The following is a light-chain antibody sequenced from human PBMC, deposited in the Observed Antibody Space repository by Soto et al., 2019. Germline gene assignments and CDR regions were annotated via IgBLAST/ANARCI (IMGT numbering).Light chain of an antibody. V-gene: IGKV1-5*03. J-gene: IGKJ1*01. CDR2: KAS. CDR1: QSISSW. Sequence: DIQMTQSPSTLSASVGDRVTITCRASQSISSWLAWYQQKPVKAPKLLIYKASSLESGVPSRFSGSGSGTEFTLTISSLQPDDFATYYCQQYNSYSRTFAQGTKVDIK. CDR3: QQYNSYSRT.